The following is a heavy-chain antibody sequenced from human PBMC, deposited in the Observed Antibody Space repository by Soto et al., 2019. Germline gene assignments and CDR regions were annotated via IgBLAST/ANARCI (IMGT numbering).Heavy chain of an antibody. J-gene: IGHJ4*02. CDR2: ISAYNGNT. CDR1: GYTFTSYG. CDR3: ARDRTFYYYGSGSYFHFDY. D-gene: IGHD3-10*01. Sequence: ASVKVSCKASGYTFTSYGISWVRQAPGQGLEWMGWISAYNGNTNYAQKLQGRVTMTTDTSTSTAYMELRSLRSDDTAVYYCARDRTFYYYGSGSYFHFDYWGQGTLVTVSS. V-gene: IGHV1-18*01.